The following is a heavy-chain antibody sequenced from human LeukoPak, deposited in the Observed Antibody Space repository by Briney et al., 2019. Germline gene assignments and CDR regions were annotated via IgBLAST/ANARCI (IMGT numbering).Heavy chain of an antibody. CDR2: INHSGST. CDR1: GGSFSGYY. V-gene: IGHV4-34*01. CDR3: ARGRMYSSSWYGYYYYMDV. D-gene: IGHD6-13*01. Sequence: SETLSLTCAVHGGSFSGYYWSWIRQPPGKGLEWIGEINHSGSTNYNPSLKSRVTISVDTSKNQFSLKLSSVTAADTAVYYCARGRMYSSSWYGYYYYMDVWGKGTTVTVSS. J-gene: IGHJ6*03.